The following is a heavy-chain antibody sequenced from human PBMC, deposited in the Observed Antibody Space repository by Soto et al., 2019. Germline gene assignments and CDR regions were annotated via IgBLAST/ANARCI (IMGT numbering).Heavy chain of an antibody. CDR2: IGGSGGST. D-gene: IGHD2-21*01. CDR3: AKCGYYYYGMDV. J-gene: IGHJ6*02. Sequence: GGSLRLSCAASGFTFSSYAMSWVRQAPGKGLEWVSAIGGSGGSTYYADSVKGRFTISRDNSKNTLYLQMNSLRAEDTAVYYCAKCGYYYYGMDVWGQGTTVTVSS. V-gene: IGHV3-23*01. CDR1: GFTFSSYA.